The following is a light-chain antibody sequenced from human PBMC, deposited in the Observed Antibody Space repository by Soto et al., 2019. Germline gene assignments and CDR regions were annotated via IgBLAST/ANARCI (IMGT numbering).Light chain of an antibody. CDR3: QQYASSSYP. J-gene: IGKJ2*01. Sequence: EIVLTQSPGTLSLSPGERATLSCRASQSVSSSYLAWYQQKPGQAPRLLIYGASSRATGIPDRFSGSGSGTDFTLTISRLEPEDFAVYFCQQYASSSYPFGQGTKLEIK. V-gene: IGKV3-20*01. CDR2: GAS. CDR1: QSVSSSY.